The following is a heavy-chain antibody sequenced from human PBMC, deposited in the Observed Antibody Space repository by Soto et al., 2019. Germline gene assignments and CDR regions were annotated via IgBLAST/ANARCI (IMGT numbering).Heavy chain of an antibody. CDR2: ISNNGINK. J-gene: IGHJ6*02. D-gene: IGHD6-6*01. CDR3: AKVIRADSTSSNFYYYSGLDV. CDR1: GFTFRTYG. Sequence: ESGGGVVQPGRSLRLSCAASGFTFRTYGMHWVRQAPGKGLEWLAVISNNGINKYYADSVKGRFTISRDNSRDTLFLQMNSLRGGDTAIYYCAKVIRADSTSSNFYYYSGLDVWGQGTTVTVSS. V-gene: IGHV3-30*18.